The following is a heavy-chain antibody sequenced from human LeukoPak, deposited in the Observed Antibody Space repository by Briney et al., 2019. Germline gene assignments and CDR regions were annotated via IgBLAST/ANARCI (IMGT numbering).Heavy chain of an antibody. CDR2: ISYDGSNK. CDR1: GFTFSSYA. V-gene: IGHV3-30-3*01. D-gene: IGHD1-1*01. Sequence: GGSLRLSCAASGFTFSSYAMHWVRQAPGKGLEWVAAISYDGSNKYYADSVKGRFTNSRDNSKNTLYLQMNSLRAEDTAVYYCAREFHGTSYYFDYWGQGTLVTVSS. J-gene: IGHJ4*02. CDR3: AREFHGTSYYFDY.